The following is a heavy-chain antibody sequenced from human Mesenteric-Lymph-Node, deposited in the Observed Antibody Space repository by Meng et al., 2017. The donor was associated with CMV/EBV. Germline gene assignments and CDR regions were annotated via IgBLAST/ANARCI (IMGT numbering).Heavy chain of an antibody. CDR2: ISAYNGNT. J-gene: IGHJ4*02. CDR1: GYTFTSYG. Sequence: ASVKVSCKASGYTFTSYGISWVRQAPGQGLEWMGWISAYNGNTNYAQKLQGRVTMTTDTSTSTAYMELRSLRSDDTAVYYCARLTRTGGSHYYFDYWGQGTLVTVSS. CDR3: ARLTRTGGSHYYFDY. V-gene: IGHV1-18*01. D-gene: IGHD1-26*01.